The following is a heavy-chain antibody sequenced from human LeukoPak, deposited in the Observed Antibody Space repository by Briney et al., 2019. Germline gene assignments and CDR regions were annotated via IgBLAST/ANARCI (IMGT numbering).Heavy chain of an antibody. CDR1: GGSISSYY. CDR2: IYYSGST. D-gene: IGHD2-15*01. V-gene: IGHV4-59*01. Sequence: SETLSLTCTVSGGSISSYYWSWIRQPPGKGLEWIGYIYYSGSTNYNPSLKSRVTISVDTSKNQFSLKLSSVTAADTAVYYCARGRTRYCSGGSCPQGWFDPWGRGTLVTVSS. CDR3: ARGRTRYCSGGSCPQGWFDP. J-gene: IGHJ5*02.